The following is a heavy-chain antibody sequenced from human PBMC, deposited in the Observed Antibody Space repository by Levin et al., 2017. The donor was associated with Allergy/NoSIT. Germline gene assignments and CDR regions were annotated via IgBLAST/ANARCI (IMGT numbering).Heavy chain of an antibody. J-gene: IGHJ3*02. CDR1: GFTFSGYS. CDR2: ISTTSSYI. Sequence: GGSLRLSCAASGFTFSGYSMNWVRQAPGKGLEWVSSISTTSSYIYYAGSVKGRFTISRDNAKNSLYLQMNSPRAEDTAVYYCAREGDCTTTRCYTAAFDIWGQGAMVTVSS. V-gene: IGHV3-21*01. D-gene: IGHD2-2*02. CDR3: AREGDCTTTRCYTAAFDI.